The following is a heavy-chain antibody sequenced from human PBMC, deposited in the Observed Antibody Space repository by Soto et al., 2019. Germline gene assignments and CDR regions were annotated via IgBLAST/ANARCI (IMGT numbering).Heavy chain of an antibody. J-gene: IGHJ5*02. CDR3: ARGRFYYGSGRLYYDYIWGSYRPRGLDP. CDR2: MNPNSGNT. Sequence: ASVKVSCKASGYTFTSYDINWVRQATGQGLEWMGWMNPNSGNTGYAQKFQGRVTMTRNTSISTAYMELSSLRSEDTAVYYCARGRFYYGSGRLYYDYIWGSYRPRGLDPWGQGTLVTVSS. CDR1: GYTFTSYD. V-gene: IGHV1-8*01. D-gene: IGHD3-16*02.